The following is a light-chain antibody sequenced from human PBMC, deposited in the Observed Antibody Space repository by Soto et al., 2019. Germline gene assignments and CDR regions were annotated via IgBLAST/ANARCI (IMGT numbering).Light chain of an antibody. V-gene: IGKV3-11*01. CDR3: QQRYNWPLT. CDR1: QTVSNF. J-gene: IGKJ4*01. Sequence: EIVLTQSPATLSLSPGEGATLSCRASQTVSNFLAWYQQKPGQAPRLPIYDASKRATGIPARFSGSGSGTDFTLTISSLEPEDFAVYYCQQRYNWPLTFGGGTKVDIK. CDR2: DAS.